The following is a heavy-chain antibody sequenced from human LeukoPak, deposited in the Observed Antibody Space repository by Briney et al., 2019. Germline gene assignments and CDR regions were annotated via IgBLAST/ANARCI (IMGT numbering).Heavy chain of an antibody. Sequence: GGSLRLSCAASGFTLSTHGIHWVRQAPGKGLEWVAMMPYHGVSQDYADSVKGRFTVSRDTSKNTVYLQMNSLTTEDTAVYYCAKLDRWGLRLGELSFRDPSLDTYYYYYMDVWGKGTTVTVSS. J-gene: IGHJ6*03. CDR1: GFTLSTHG. V-gene: IGHV3-30*18. CDR2: MPYHGVSQ. CDR3: AKLDRWGLRLGELSFRDPSLDTYYYYYMDV. D-gene: IGHD3-16*02.